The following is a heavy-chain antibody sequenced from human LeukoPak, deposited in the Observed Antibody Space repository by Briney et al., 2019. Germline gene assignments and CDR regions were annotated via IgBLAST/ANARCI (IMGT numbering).Heavy chain of an antibody. CDR1: GFTFSSYA. V-gene: IGHV3-30*04. CDR3: ARGYDFWSGYPPYYFDY. CDR2: ISYDGSNK. Sequence: GGSLRLSCAASGFTFSSYAMHWVRQAPGKGLEWVAVISYDGSNKYYADSVKGRFTISRDNSKNTLYLQMNSLRAEDTAVYYCARGYDFWSGYPPYYFDYWGQGTLVTVSS. J-gene: IGHJ4*02. D-gene: IGHD3-3*01.